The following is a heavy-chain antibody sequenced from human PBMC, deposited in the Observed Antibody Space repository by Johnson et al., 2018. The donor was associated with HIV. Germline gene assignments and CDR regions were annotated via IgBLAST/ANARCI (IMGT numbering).Heavy chain of an antibody. CDR2: ISWNSGSI. CDR1: GFTFDDYA. V-gene: IGHV3-9*01. J-gene: IGHJ3*02. CDR3: AKFVGAGSYDAFDI. D-gene: IGHD1-26*01. Sequence: QLVESGGGLVQPGRSLRLSCAASGFTFDDYAMHWVRQAPGKGLEWVSGISWNSGSIGYADSVKGRFTISRDNAKNSLYLQMNSLRAEDTALYYCAKFVGAGSYDAFDIWGQGTMVTVSS.